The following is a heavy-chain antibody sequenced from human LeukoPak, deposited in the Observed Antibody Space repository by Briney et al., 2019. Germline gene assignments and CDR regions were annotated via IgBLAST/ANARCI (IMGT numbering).Heavy chain of an antibody. CDR1: GYTFTSYY. CDR2: INPSGGST. D-gene: IGHD3-22*01. V-gene: IGHV1-46*01. J-gene: IGHJ4*02. Sequence: ASVKVSCKASGYTFTSYYMHWVRQAPGQGLEWMGIINPSGGSTSYAQKFQGRVTMTRDMSTSTVYMELRSLRFDDTAVYYCARGFPPRRNYDINGYYSYYFDYWGQGTLVTVSS. CDR3: ARGFPPRRNYDINGYYSYYFDY.